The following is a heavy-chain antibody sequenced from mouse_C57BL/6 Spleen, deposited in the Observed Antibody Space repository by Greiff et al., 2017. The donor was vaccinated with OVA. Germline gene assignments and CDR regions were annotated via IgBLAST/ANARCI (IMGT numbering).Heavy chain of an antibody. J-gene: IGHJ2*01. CDR2: INPGSGGT. Sequence: QVQLQQSGAELVRPGTSVTVSCKASGYAFTNYLIEWVKQRPGQGLEWIGVINPGSGGTNYNEKLKGKATLTADKSSSTAYMQLSSLTSEDSAVYFCARSEYYGSSYIFDYWGQGTTLTVSS. CDR1: GYAFTNYL. CDR3: ARSEYYGSSYIFDY. D-gene: IGHD1-1*01. V-gene: IGHV1-54*01.